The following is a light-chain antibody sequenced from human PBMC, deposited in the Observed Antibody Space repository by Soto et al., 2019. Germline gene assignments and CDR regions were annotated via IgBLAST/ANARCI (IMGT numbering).Light chain of an antibody. Sequence: QPALTQPPSASGSPGQSVTISCTGTSSDVGNYDLVSWYQQHPGKAPKLILYDVAKRPSGVPARFSGSKSGNTASLTVSGLQADDESDYYCSSFAGNNNLFGGGTKLTVL. J-gene: IGLJ2*01. CDR1: SSDVGNYDL. CDR2: DVA. V-gene: IGLV2-8*01. CDR3: SSFAGNNNL.